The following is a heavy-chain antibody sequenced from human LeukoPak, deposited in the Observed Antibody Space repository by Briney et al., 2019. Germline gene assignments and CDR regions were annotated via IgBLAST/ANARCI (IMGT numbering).Heavy chain of an antibody. V-gene: IGHV3-30*04. D-gene: IGHD5-12*01. Sequence: PGGSLRLSCAASGFTFSSYAMHWVRQAPGKGLEWVAVISYDGGNKYYADSVKGRFTISRDNSKNTLYLQMNSLRAEDTAVYYCAKEYSGYDFDYWGQGTLVTVSS. CDR2: ISYDGGNK. CDR3: AKEYSGYDFDY. CDR1: GFTFSSYA. J-gene: IGHJ4*02.